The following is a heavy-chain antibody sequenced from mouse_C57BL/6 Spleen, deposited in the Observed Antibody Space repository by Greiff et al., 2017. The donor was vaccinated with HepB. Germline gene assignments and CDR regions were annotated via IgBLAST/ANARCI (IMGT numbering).Heavy chain of an antibody. CDR2: IYPGDGDT. J-gene: IGHJ4*01. CDR3: ARSRFGYGSSYYAMDY. D-gene: IGHD1-1*01. CDR1: GYAFSSSW. Sequence: VKLMESGPELVKPGASVKISCKASGYAFSSSWMNWVKQRPGKGLEWIGRIYPGDGDTNYNGKFKGKATLTADKSSSTAYMQLSSLTSEDSAVYFCARSRFGYGSSYYAMDYWGQGTSVTVSS. V-gene: IGHV1-82*01.